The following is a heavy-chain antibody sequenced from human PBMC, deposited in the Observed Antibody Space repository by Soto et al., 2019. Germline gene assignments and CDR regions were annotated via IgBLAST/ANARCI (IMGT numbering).Heavy chain of an antibody. CDR3: TRVRRELSTFLAFDI. V-gene: IGHV1-69*01. Sequence: SVYPSSCLIMAPGQGLEWMGGIIPIFGTANYAQKFQGRVTITADESTSTAYMELSSLRSVDTAVYYCTRVRRELSTFLAFDISGQGIMV. CDR1: SVYP. D-gene: IGHD1-26*01. CDR2: IIPIFGTA. J-gene: IGHJ3*02.